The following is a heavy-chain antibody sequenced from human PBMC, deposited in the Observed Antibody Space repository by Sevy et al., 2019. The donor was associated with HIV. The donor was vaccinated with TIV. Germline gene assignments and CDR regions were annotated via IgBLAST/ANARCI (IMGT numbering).Heavy chain of an antibody. V-gene: IGHV3-7*03. J-gene: IGHJ4*02. Sequence: GGSLRLSCAASGFSLSSNWMSWVRQAPGKGLEWLANIKQDGSEQFYVDSVKGRFTISRDNAMNSLFLDMHSLRVEDTAIYFCARDSDRSSYFADWGQGTLVTVSS. CDR1: GFSLSSNW. CDR2: IKQDGSEQ. D-gene: IGHD6-13*01. CDR3: ARDSDRSSYFAD.